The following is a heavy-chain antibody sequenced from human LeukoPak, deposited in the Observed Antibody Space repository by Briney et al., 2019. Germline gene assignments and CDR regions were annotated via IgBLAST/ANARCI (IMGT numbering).Heavy chain of an antibody. Sequence: GGSLRLSCAASGFTFSSYSMNWVRQAPGKGLEWVSSISSSSSYIYYADSVKGRFTTSRDNAKNSLYLQMNSLRAEDTALYYCARHYGDYYYYYYYMDVWGKGTTVTVSS. D-gene: IGHD4-17*01. J-gene: IGHJ6*03. CDR3: ARHYGDYYYYYYYMDV. V-gene: IGHV3-21*04. CDR1: GFTFSSYS. CDR2: ISSSSSYI.